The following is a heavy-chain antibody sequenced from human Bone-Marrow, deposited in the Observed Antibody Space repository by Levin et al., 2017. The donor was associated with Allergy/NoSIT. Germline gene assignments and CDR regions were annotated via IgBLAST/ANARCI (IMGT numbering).Heavy chain of an antibody. CDR1: GFSLTTSGEA. D-gene: IGHD2-21*01. CDR2: IYWDDDK. Sequence: NESGPTLVKPTQTLTLTCTFSGFSLTTSGEAVGWIRQPPGKALELVALIYWDDDKRYNPSLKNRLAITKDTSKNQVVLTMTNVDPADTATYYCAFKPNQSPPLAIGDYFVPWGQGILVTVSS. CDR3: AFKPNQSPPLAIGDYFVP. V-gene: IGHV2-5*02. J-gene: IGHJ5*02.